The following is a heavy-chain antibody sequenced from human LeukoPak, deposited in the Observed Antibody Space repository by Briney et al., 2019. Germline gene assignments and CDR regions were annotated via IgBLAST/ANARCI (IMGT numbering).Heavy chain of an antibody. CDR3: ARDRATSHFDY. V-gene: IGHV4-59*01. Sequence: SETLSLTCTVSGGSISSYYWSWIRQPPGKGLEWIGYIYYSGSTNYNPSLKSRVTISVDTSKNQFSLKLSSVTAADTAVYYCARDRATSHFDYWGQGTLVTVSS. CDR1: GGSISSYY. CDR2: IYYSGST. J-gene: IGHJ4*02.